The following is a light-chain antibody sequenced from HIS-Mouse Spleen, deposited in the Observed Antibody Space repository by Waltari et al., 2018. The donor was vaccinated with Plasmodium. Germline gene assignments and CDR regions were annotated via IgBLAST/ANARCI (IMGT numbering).Light chain of an antibody. CDR1: QSVSSSY. CDR3: QQYGSSPLT. Sequence: EIVLTQSPGTLSLSPGERATLSCRASQSVSSSYLAWYQQKPGQAPMLLIYGASSRATGIPDRFSGSGSWTDCTLTISRLEPEDFAVYYCQQYGSSPLTFGGGTKVEIK. CDR2: GAS. V-gene: IGKV3-20*01. J-gene: IGKJ4*01.